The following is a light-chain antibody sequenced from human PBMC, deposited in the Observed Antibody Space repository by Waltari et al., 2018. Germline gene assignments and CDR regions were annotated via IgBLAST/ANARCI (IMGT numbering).Light chain of an antibody. CDR2: GIS. CDR1: QSITNNY. V-gene: IGKV3-20*01. J-gene: IGKJ3*01. CDR3: QQYGSSPLFT. Sequence: DIVLTQSPGPLPLSPGERATLSCAASQSITNNYLAWYQQKPGQAPRLLIYGISIRATGIPDRFSGSRSGTDFTLTIDRLEPEDFAVYYCQQYGSSPLFTFGPGTTVDVK.